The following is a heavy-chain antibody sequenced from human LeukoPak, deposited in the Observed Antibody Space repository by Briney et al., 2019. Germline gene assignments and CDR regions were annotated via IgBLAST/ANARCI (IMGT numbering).Heavy chain of an antibody. D-gene: IGHD2-2*01. Sequence: SETLSLTCTVSGGSISSSSYYWGWIRQPPGKGLEWIGSIYYSGSTYYNPSLKSRVTISVDTSKNQFSLKLSSVTAADTAVYYCARHGLGYCSSTSCYDAFDIWGQGTMVTVSS. CDR2: IYYSGST. CDR3: ARHGLGYCSSTSCYDAFDI. CDR1: GGSISSSSYY. V-gene: IGHV4-39*01. J-gene: IGHJ3*02.